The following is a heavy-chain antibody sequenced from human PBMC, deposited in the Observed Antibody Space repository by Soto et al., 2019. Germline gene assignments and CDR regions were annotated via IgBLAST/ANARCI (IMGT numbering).Heavy chain of an antibody. CDR3: ARAVALVGGGYYDGMDV. Sequence: QVQLVQSGAEVKKPGSSVKVSCKASGGTFSSYAISWVRQAPGQGLEWMGGIIPIFGTANYAQKFQGRVTMTADECTSTADMELGGLRSEDTAVYYCARAVALVGGGYYDGMDVWGQGTTVTVSS. CDR1: GGTFSSYA. CDR2: IIPIFGTA. J-gene: IGHJ6*02. V-gene: IGHV1-69*12. D-gene: IGHD3-16*01.